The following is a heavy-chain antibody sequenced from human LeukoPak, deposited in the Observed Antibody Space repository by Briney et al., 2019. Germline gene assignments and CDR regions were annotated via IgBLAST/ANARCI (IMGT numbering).Heavy chain of an antibody. D-gene: IGHD3-10*01. Sequence: ASVKVSCKVSGYTLTELSMHWVRQAPGKGLEWMGGFDPEDGETIYAQKFQGRVTMTEDTSTDTAYMELSSLRSEDTAVYYCATHIEGFRELLLWGQGTLVTASS. V-gene: IGHV1-24*01. CDR1: GYTLTELS. CDR2: FDPEDGET. J-gene: IGHJ4*02. CDR3: ATHIEGFRELLL.